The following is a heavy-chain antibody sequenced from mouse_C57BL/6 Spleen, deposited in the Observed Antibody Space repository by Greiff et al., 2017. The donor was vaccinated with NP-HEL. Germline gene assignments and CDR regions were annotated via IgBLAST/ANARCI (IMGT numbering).Heavy chain of an antibody. CDR2: ISDGGSYT. V-gene: IGHV5-4*01. J-gene: IGHJ2*01. CDR3: ARDHPYDYGLDY. D-gene: IGHD2-4*01. CDR1: GFTFSSYA. Sequence: EVQLVESGGGLVKPGGSLKLSCAASGFTFSSYAMSWVRQTPEKRLEWVATISDGGSYTYYPDNVKGRFTISRDNAKNNLYLQMSHLKSEDTAMYYCARDHPYDYGLDYWGQGTTLTVSS.